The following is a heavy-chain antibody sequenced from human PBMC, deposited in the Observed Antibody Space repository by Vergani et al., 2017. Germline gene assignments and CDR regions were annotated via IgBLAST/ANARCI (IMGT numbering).Heavy chain of an antibody. D-gene: IGHD1-26*01. CDR2: ISSSSSYI. CDR3: ARDGSIVGATDAFDI. CDR1: GFTFSSYS. V-gene: IGHV3-21*01. J-gene: IGHJ3*02. Sequence: EVQLVESGGGLVKPGGSLRLSCAASGFTFSSYSMNWVRQAPGKGLEWVSSISSSSSYIYYADSVKDRFTISRDNAKNSLYLQMNSLRAEDTAVYYCARDGSIVGATDAFDIWGQGTMVTVSS.